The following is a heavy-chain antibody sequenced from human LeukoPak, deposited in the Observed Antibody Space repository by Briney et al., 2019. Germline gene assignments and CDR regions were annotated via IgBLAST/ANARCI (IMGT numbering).Heavy chain of an antibody. D-gene: IGHD2-2*01. J-gene: IGHJ6*03. Sequence: KPGGSLRLSCEASEFTFSDFGMNWVHQAPGRGLEWISRISSSGSLINYADSVKGRFTISRDNAKNPMYLQMNSLRVDDTAVYYCVRGQGYCSDIRCSPGYYMDVWGKGTTVTVSS. V-gene: IGHV3-21*01. CDR2: ISSSGSLI. CDR1: EFTFSDFG. CDR3: VRGQGYCSDIRCSPGYYMDV.